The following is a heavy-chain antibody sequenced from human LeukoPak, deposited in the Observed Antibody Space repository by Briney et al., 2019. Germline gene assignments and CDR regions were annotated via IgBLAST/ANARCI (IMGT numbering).Heavy chain of an antibody. D-gene: IGHD6-13*01. J-gene: IGHJ4*02. V-gene: IGHV3-30*18. Sequence: QPGGSLRLSCAASGFTFSSYGMHWVRQAPGKGLEWVAVISYDGSNKYYADSVKGRFTISRDNSKNTLYLQMNSLRAEDTAVYYCAKDSTGAGIRGHDYWGQGTLVTVSS. CDR2: ISYDGSNK. CDR3: AKDSTGAGIRGHDY. CDR1: GFTFSSYG.